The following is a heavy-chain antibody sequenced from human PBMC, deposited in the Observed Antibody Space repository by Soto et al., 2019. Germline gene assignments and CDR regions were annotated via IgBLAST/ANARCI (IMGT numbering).Heavy chain of an antibody. J-gene: IGHJ3*02. CDR3: ARQTLVNTIPDAFDI. V-gene: IGHV4-39*01. CDR1: GDSISSRSHY. Sequence: SETLSLTCPVSGDSISSRSHYWGWIRQPPGKGLEWIGSIYHSGNTYYNPSLKSRVTISIDTSKNQFSLKLTSVTAADTAVYYCARQTLVNTIPDAFDIWGQGTMVTVSS. CDR2: IYHSGNT. D-gene: IGHD5-12*01.